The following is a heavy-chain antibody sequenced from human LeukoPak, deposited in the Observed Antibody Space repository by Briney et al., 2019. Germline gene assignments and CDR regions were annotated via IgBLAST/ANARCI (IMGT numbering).Heavy chain of an antibody. J-gene: IGHJ6*03. CDR2: ISSSSSYI. CDR1: GFTFGSYG. Sequence: GGSLRLSCAASGFTFGSYGMSWVRQAPGKGLEWVSSISSSSSYIYYADSVKGRFTISRDNAKNSLYLQMNSLRAEDTAVYYCASSRTDSSSWHYYYYYYMDVWGKGTTVTVSS. CDR3: ASSRTDSSSWHYYYYYYMDV. D-gene: IGHD6-13*01. V-gene: IGHV3-21*01.